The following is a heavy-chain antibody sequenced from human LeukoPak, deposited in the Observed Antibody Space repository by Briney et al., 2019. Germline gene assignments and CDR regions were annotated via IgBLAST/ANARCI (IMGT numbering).Heavy chain of an antibody. J-gene: IGHJ6*03. V-gene: IGHV4-4*07. CDR1: GGSISSYY. D-gene: IGHD2-15*01. CDR2: IYTSGST. Sequence: PSETLSLTCTVSGGSISSYYWSWIRQPAGKGLEWIGRIYTSGSTNYNPSLKSRVTVSVDTSKNQFSLKLSSVTAADTAVYYCARDIPYCSGGSCYYYMDVWGKGTTVTVSS. CDR3: ARDIPYCSGGSCYYYMDV.